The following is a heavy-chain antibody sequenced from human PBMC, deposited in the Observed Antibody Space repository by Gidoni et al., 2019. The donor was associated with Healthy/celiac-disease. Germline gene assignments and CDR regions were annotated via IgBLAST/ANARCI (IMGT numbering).Heavy chain of an antibody. J-gene: IGHJ6*02. CDR3: ARAHRTATPAQAGYYYYGMDV. CDR1: GGSFSGYY. D-gene: IGHD1-26*01. CDR2: INHSGST. Sequence: QVQLQQWGAGLLKPSETLSLTCAVYGGSFSGYYWSWIRQPPGKGLEWIGEINHSGSTNYNPSLKSRVTISVDTSKNQFSLKLSSVTAADTAVYYCARAHRTATPAQAGYYYYGMDVWGQGTTVTVSS. V-gene: IGHV4-34*01.